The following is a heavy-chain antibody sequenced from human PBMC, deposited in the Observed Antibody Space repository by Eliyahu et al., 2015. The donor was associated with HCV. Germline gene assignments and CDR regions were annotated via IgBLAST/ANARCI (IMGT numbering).Heavy chain of an antibody. CDR2: IWYDSSQR. D-gene: IGHD5-18*01. CDR1: GFTFSRFG. J-gene: IGHJ4*02. V-gene: IGHV3-33*01. Sequence: QVQLVESGGGVVQPGTSLXLSCXASGFTFSRFGIHWVRQAPGKGLEWVAAIWYDSSQRFYADFVKGRFTISRDNSKNTLYLQVNSLRDDDTAVYYCARDQDTAMVGIDYWGQGTLVTVSS. CDR3: ARDQDTAMVGIDY.